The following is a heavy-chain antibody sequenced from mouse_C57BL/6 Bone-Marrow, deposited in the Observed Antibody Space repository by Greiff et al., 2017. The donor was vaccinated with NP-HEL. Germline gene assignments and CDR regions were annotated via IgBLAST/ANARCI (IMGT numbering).Heavy chain of an antibody. CDR2: ISDGGSYT. V-gene: IGHV5-4*01. Sequence: EVQLVESGGGLVKPGGSLKLSCAASGFTFSSYAMSWVRQTPEKRLEWVATISDGGSYTYYPDNVKGRFTISRDNAKNNLYLQMSHLKSEDTAMYYCARDDPAYWGQGTLVTVSA. CDR3: ARDDPAY. J-gene: IGHJ3*01. CDR1: GFTFSSYA.